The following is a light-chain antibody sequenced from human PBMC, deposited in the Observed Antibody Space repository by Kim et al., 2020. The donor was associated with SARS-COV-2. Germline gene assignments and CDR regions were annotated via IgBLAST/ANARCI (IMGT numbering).Light chain of an antibody. CDR2: SAS. J-gene: IGKJ4*01. CDR1: HDISQY. V-gene: IGKV1-16*02. Sequence: ASVGDRVTITCRTSHDISQYLAWFQQTPGEAPKPLIYSASKLHSGVPSNFSGSGSGTDFTLTISGLQPEHYATYYCQQYKDYPLTFGGGTKVDIK. CDR3: QQYKDYPLT.